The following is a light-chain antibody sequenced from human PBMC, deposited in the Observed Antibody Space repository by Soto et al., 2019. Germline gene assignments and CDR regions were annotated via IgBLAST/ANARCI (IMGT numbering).Light chain of an antibody. CDR3: CSFSGSPYV. CDR1: SSDVGGYNY. J-gene: IGLJ1*01. CDR2: DVS. V-gene: IGLV2-11*01. Sequence: QSALTQPRSVSGSPGQSVTISCTGTSSDVGGYNYVSWYQHHPGKAPKLMIYDVSKRPSGVPDRFSGSKSGNTASLTISGLQAEDEPDYHCCSFSGSPYVFGTGTKLTVL.